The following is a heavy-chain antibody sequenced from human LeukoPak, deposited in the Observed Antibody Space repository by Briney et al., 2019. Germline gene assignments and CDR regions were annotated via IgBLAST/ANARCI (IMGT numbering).Heavy chain of an antibody. Sequence: PGGSLRLSCAASGFTFSRYWMHRVRQAPGKGLVWVSRINEDGSTTSYADSVKGRFTISRDNVKNTLYLQMNGLRAEDTAVYYCARGGLEPVDYWGQGTLVTVSS. CDR3: ARGGLEPVDY. J-gene: IGHJ4*02. CDR2: INEDGSTT. V-gene: IGHV3-74*01. CDR1: GFTFSRYW. D-gene: IGHD1-14*01.